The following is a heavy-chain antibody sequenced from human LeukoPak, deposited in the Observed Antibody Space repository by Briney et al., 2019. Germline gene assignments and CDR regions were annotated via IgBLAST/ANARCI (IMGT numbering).Heavy chain of an antibody. CDR3: ARQRRLARGYNYGLLSDS. CDR1: DGSIRSYY. Sequence: SETLSLPCTVSDGSIRSYYWNWIRKPPGKGQEWCGYMYSGGTTNYMSSLKSRVSISGDTSKYQFSLRLSSVTAADAAVYPCARQRRLARGYNYGLLSDSWGEGTLVTVSS. V-gene: IGHV4-59*08. CDR2: MYSGGTT. J-gene: IGHJ4*02. D-gene: IGHD5-18*01.